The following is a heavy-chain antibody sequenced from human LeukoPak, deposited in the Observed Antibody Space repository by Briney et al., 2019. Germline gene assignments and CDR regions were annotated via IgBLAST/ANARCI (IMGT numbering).Heavy chain of an antibody. CDR1: GFTFSSYG. V-gene: IGHV3-33*01. CDR2: IWYDGSNK. Sequence: GGSLRLSCAASGFTFSSYGMHWVRQAPGKGLEWVAVIWYDGSNKYYADSVKGRFTISRDNSKNTLYLQMNSLRAEDTAVYYCARALDYYYYGMDVWGQGTTVTVSS. CDR3: ARALDYYYYGMDV. J-gene: IGHJ6*02.